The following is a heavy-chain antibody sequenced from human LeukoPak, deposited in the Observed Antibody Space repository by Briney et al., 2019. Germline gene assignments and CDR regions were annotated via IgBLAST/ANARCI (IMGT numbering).Heavy chain of an antibody. CDR1: GGSFSGYY. J-gene: IGHJ4*02. CDR2: INRSGST. V-gene: IGHV4-34*01. CDR3: ARGGPKDYVWGSYLPYYFDY. Sequence: SETLSLTCAVYGGSFSGYYWSWIRQPPGKGLEWIGEINRSGSTNYNPSLKSRVTISVDTSKNQFSLKLSSVTAADTAVYYCARGGPKDYVWGSYLPYYFDYWGQGTLVTVSS. D-gene: IGHD3-16*01.